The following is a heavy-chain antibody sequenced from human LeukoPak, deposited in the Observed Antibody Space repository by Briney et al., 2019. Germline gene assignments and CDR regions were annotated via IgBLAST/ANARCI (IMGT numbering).Heavy chain of an antibody. CDR1: GFTFSNAW. CDR2: IKSKTDGGTT. Sequence: GGSLRLSCAASGFTFSNAWMSWVRQAPGKGLEWVGRIKSKTDGGTTDYAAPVKGGFTISRDDSKNTLYLQMNSLKTEDTAVYYCTTEYYGSGSYYNVHGYWGQGTLVTVSS. V-gene: IGHV3-15*01. CDR3: TTEYYGSGSYYNVHGY. D-gene: IGHD3-10*01. J-gene: IGHJ4*02.